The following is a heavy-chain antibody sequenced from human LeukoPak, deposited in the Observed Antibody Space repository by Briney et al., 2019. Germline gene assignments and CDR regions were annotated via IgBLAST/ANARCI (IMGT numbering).Heavy chain of an antibody. V-gene: IGHV4-61*01. CDR1: GGSISSSSYY. J-gene: IGHJ4*02. Sequence: PSETLSLTCTVSGGSISSSSYYWGWIRQPPGKGLEWIGYIYYSGSTNYNPSLKSRVTISVDTSKNQFSLKLSSVTAADTAVYYCARDRLAYSGSLGGYDYWGQGTLVTVSS. CDR3: ARDRLAYSGSLGGYDY. D-gene: IGHD1-26*01. CDR2: IYYSGST.